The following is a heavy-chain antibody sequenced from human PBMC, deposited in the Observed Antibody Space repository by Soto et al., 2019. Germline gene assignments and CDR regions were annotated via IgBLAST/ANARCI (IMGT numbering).Heavy chain of an antibody. D-gene: IGHD2-8*02. V-gene: IGHV1-69*13. Sequence: SVKVSCNASGGTFSSYAISWVRPAPGQGLEWMGGIIPIFGTANYAQKFQGRVTITADESTSTAYMALSSLRSEDTAVYYCARDATGGTPVGDNWFDPCGQGNLVTVSS. CDR3: ARDATGGTPVGDNWFDP. CDR2: IIPIFGTA. CDR1: GGTFSSYA. J-gene: IGHJ5*02.